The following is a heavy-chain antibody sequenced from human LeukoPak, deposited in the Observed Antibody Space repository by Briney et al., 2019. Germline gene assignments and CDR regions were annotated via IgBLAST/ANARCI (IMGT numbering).Heavy chain of an antibody. CDR3: ARVERYYDSSGYGGSTFDH. D-gene: IGHD3-22*01. CDR2: ISGSGGST. V-gene: IGHV3-23*01. J-gene: IGHJ4*02. Sequence: AGGSLRLSCAASGFTFSSYAMSWVRQAPGKGLEWVSAISGSGGSTYYADSVKGRFTISRDNAKNSLYLQMNSLRVEDTAVYYCARVERYYDSSGYGGSTFDHWGQGTLVTASS. CDR1: GFTFSSYA.